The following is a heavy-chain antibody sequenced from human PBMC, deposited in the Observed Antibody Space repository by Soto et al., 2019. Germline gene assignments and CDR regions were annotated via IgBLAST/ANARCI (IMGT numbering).Heavy chain of an antibody. CDR2: ISYDGSDK. CDR3: VGGQYYLDY. Sequence: QVQLVESGGGVVQPGRSLRLSCAASGFPFTSYGMHWVREGPDKGLEWVAIISYDGSDKYYADSVKGRFTISRDNSKNPLYLQMNSLRPEDTALYYCVGGQYYLDYRGQGTLVIFSS. J-gene: IGHJ4*02. D-gene: IGHD3-10*01. CDR1: GFPFTSYG. V-gene: IGHV3-30*03.